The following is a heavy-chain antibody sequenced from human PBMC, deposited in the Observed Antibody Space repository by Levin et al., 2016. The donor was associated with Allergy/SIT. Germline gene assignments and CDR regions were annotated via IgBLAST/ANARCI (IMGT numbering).Heavy chain of an antibody. CDR3: ARVDNSGWSGWFDP. J-gene: IGHJ5*02. Sequence: WVRQAPGQGLEWMAIVNPNEGSASYAQKFQGRVTMTTDTSTSTLYMQLSSLKSEDTAVYYCARVDNSGWSGWFDPWGQGTLVTVSS. D-gene: IGHD6-19*01. CDR2: VNPNEGSA. V-gene: IGHV1-46*01.